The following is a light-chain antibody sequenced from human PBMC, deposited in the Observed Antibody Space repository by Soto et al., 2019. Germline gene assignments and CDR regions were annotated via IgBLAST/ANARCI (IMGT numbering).Light chain of an antibody. CDR1: QTISSW. CDR2: KAS. Sequence: DNQMYHSASTLSGTVGDRVTITCRASQTISSWLAWYQQKPGKAPKLLIYKASTLKSGVPSRFSGSGSGTEFTLTISSLQPDDFATYYCQHYNSYSEAFGQGTKVDIK. J-gene: IGKJ1*01. V-gene: IGKV1-5*03. CDR3: QHYNSYSEA.